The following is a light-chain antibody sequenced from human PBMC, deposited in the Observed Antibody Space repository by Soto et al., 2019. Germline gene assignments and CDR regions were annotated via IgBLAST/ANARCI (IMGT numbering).Light chain of an antibody. Sequence: QSALTQPASVSGSLGQSITISCTGTSSDVGGYNFVSWYQQHPGKAPKLMIYEVNSRPSGVSNRFSGSKSGNTASLTISGLQAEDEADYYCSSWTSSTTQVLGGGTKVTVL. CDR2: EVN. J-gene: IGLJ3*02. CDR1: SSDVGGYNF. V-gene: IGLV2-14*01. CDR3: SSWTSSTTQV.